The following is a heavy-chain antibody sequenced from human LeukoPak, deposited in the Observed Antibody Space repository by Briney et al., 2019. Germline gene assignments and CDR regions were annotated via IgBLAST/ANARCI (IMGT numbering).Heavy chain of an antibody. V-gene: IGHV4-4*07. J-gene: IGHJ4*02. Sequence: SETLSLTCTVSGGSISSYYWSWIRQPAGKGLEWIGRIYTSGSTNYNPSLKSRVTISVDTSKNQFSLKLSSVTAADTAVYYCARDNIVVVAATKAYYFDYWGQGTLVTVSS. D-gene: IGHD2-15*01. CDR3: ARDNIVVVAATKAYYFDY. CDR2: IYTSGST. CDR1: GGSISSYY.